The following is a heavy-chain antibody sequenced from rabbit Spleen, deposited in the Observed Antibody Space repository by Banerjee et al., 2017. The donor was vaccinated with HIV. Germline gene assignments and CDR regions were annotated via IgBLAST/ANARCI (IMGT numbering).Heavy chain of an antibody. J-gene: IGHJ4*01. D-gene: IGHD1-1*01. CDR3: ARDLATWNSGSYAFNL. Sequence: EESGGDLVQPEGSLTLTCKVSGFDFSSDAMCWVRQAPGKGPECIACIYNGDGSTYYASWVNGRFTVSKTSSTTVTLQMTSLTGADTATYFCARDLATWNSGSYAFNLWGQAPSSPS. CDR1: GFDFSSDA. V-gene: IGHV1S47*01. CDR2: IYNGDGST.